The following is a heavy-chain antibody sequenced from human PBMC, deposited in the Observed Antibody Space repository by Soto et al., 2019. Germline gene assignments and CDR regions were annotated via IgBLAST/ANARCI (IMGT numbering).Heavy chain of an antibody. V-gene: IGHV3-74*01. CDR3: AAVATTSYIWLDP. J-gene: IGHJ5*02. CDR2: INSDGSKT. D-gene: IGHD5-12*01. Sequence: GGSLRLSCAASGFTFSTYWVHWVRQAPGKGLVWVSRINSDGSKTTYADSVKGRFTISRDNAKNTVYLQMNSLRAEDTAVYYCAAVATTSYIWLDPWGQGTLVTVSS. CDR1: GFTFSTYW.